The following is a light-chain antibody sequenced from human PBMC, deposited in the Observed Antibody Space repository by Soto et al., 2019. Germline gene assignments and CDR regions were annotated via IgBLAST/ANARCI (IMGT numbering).Light chain of an antibody. CDR1: QSLSTND. CDR3: QRCGDSGT. J-gene: IGKJ2*01. Sequence: EIFLTQSPGTLSLGPGERAALSCRASQSLSTNDVAWYHQKPGQAPRLLIYGASKRATGIPDRFTGRGSGTDFTLTIDKLEPEDFGVYYCQRCGDSGTFGQGTKVDIK. CDR2: GAS. V-gene: IGKV3-20*01.